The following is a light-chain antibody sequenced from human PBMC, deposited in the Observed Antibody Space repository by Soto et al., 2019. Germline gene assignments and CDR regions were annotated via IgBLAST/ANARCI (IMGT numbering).Light chain of an antibody. Sequence: EIVLTQSPATLCLSPGERATLSCRAIQIVSRNLAWYQQKPGQAPRLLIYDASNRATGIPARFSGSGSVTDFTLTISSLEPEDFAVYYCQQRSNWATFGPGTKVDIK. CDR2: DAS. CDR1: QIVSRN. J-gene: IGKJ3*01. V-gene: IGKV3-11*01. CDR3: QQRSNWAT.